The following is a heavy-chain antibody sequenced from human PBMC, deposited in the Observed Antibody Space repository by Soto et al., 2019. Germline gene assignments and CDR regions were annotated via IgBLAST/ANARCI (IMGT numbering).Heavy chain of an antibody. J-gene: IGHJ4*02. D-gene: IGHD3-22*01. CDR2: IYYTGTT. Sequence: PSETLSLTCTVSGDSISGGNYYWTWIRQHPGRGLEWIGYIYYTGTTHYSPSLQSRVTMSVYTSKNQIPLTLTSLTPADTAVYFCARLYTYGYYHFDHWGQGTLVTVSS. V-gene: IGHV4-31*03. CDR1: GDSISGGNYY. CDR3: ARLYTYGYYHFDH.